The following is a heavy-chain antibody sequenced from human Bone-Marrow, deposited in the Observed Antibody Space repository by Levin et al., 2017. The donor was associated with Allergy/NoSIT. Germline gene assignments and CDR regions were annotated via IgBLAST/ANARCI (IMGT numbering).Heavy chain of an antibody. CDR3: ARVSQSGWYFDL. CDR2: VIRSGDTM. CDR1: GFIFNSYS. J-gene: IGHJ2*01. Sequence: GESLKISCAASGFIFNSYSMNWVRQAPGKGLEWVSYVIRSGDTMSYADSVRGRFTISRDNVQNSVYLQMNSLRDEDTAVYYCARVSQSGWYFDLWGRGTLVTVSS. V-gene: IGHV3-48*02.